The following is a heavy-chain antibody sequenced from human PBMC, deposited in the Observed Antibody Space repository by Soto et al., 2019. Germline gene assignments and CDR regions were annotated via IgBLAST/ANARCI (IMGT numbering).Heavy chain of an antibody. D-gene: IGHD3-3*01. V-gene: IGHV3-30*18. J-gene: IGHJ6*02. CDR1: GFTFSSYG. Sequence: QVQLVESGGGVVQPGRSLRLSCAASGFTFSSYGMHWVRQAPGKGLEWVAVISYDGSNKYYADSVKGRFTISRDNSKNTLYLQMNSLRAEDTAVYYCAKGDTIFGVVIYYYYGMDVWGQGTTVTVSS. CDR3: AKGDTIFGVVIYYYYGMDV. CDR2: ISYDGSNK.